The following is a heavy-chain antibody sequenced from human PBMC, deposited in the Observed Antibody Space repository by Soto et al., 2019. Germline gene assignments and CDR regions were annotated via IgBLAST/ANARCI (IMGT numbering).Heavy chain of an antibody. CDR3: ARELFGRSVWFDP. D-gene: IGHD3-10*01. J-gene: IGHJ5*02. CDR1: GGSIRSGGYS. CDR2: MYHSGST. V-gene: IGHV4-30-2*01. Sequence: PSETLSLTCTVFGGSIRSGGYSWSWIRQPPGKGQEWIGYMYHSGSTYYNPSLKSRVTISVDTSKNQFSLKLSSVTAADTAVYYCARELFGRSVWFDPWGQGTLVTVSS.